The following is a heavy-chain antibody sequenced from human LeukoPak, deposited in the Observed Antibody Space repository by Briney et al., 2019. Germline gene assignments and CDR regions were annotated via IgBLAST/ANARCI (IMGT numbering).Heavy chain of an antibody. CDR1: GFTFSSYA. Sequence: QPGGSLRLSCAASGFTFSSYAMSWVRQAPGEGLEWVSAISGSGGSTYYADSVKGRFTISRDNSKNTLYLQMNSLRAEDTAVYYCAKDWIVPAATPSGWFDPWGQGTLVTVSS. J-gene: IGHJ5*02. CDR2: ISGSGGST. D-gene: IGHD2-2*01. V-gene: IGHV3-23*01. CDR3: AKDWIVPAATPSGWFDP.